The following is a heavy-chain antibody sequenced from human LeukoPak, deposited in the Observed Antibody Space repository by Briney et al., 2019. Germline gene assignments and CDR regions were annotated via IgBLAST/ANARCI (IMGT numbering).Heavy chain of an antibody. CDR1: VGSISSSSYY. CDR2: IYYSGST. J-gene: IGHJ2*01. V-gene: IGHV4-39*07. Sequence: PSETLSLTCTVSVGSISSSSYYWGWIRQPPGKGLEWIGSIYYSGSTYYNPSLKSRVTISVDTSKNQFSLKLSSVTAADTAVYYCARDVMGYFDLWGRGTLVTVSS. CDR3: ARDVMGYFDL.